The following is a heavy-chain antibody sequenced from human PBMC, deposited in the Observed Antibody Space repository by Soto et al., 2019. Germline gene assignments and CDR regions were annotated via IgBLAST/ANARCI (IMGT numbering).Heavy chain of an antibody. CDR2: ISAYNGNT. V-gene: IGHV1-18*01. D-gene: IGHD3-3*01. CDR3: ARVEDGCDFWSGSLDYYYYYMDV. CDR1: GYTFTSYG. Sequence: ASVKVSCKASGYTFTSYGISWVRQAPGQGLEWMGWISAYNGNTNYAQKLQGRVTMTTDTSTSTAYMELRSLRSDDTAVYYCARVEDGCDFWSGSLDYYYYYMDVWGKGTTVTVSS. J-gene: IGHJ6*03.